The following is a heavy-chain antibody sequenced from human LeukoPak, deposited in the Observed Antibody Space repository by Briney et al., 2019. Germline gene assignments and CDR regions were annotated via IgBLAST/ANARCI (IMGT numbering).Heavy chain of an antibody. J-gene: IGHJ3*02. CDR2: INHSGST. V-gene: IGHV4-34*01. CDR3: ARAAAPRGAFDI. CDR1: GGSFSGYY. Sequence: SETLSLTCAVYGGSFSGYYWSWIRRPPGKGLEWIGEINHSGSTNYNPSLKSRVTISVDTSKKQFSLKLSSVTAADTAVYYCARAAAPRGAFDIWGQGTMVTVSS. D-gene: IGHD6-25*01.